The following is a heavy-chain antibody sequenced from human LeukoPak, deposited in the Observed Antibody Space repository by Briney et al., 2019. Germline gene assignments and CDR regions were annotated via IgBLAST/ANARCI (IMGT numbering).Heavy chain of an antibody. J-gene: IGHJ5*02. CDR3: AKGGLRDGYSYAS. CDR2: IYSGGST. Sequence: GGSLRLSCAASGFTVSSNYTSWVRQAPGKGLEWVSVIYSGGSTYYADSVKGRFTFSRDNSKNTLYLQMNSLRAEDTAVYYCAKGGLRDGYSYASWGQGTLITVSS. V-gene: IGHV3-53*01. D-gene: IGHD5-24*01. CDR1: GFTVSSNY.